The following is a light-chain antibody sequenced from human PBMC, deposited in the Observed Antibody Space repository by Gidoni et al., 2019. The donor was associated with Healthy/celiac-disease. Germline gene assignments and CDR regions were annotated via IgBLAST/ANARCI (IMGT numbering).Light chain of an antibody. CDR2: AAS. Sequence: IQLTQSPSSLSASVGDRVTITCRASQGISSYLAWYQQKPGKAPNLLIYAASTLQSGVPSRFSGSGSGTDFTLTISSLQPEDFATYYCLQINSYPRTFGQGTKVEI. CDR1: QGISSY. V-gene: IGKV1-9*01. J-gene: IGKJ1*01. CDR3: LQINSYPRT.